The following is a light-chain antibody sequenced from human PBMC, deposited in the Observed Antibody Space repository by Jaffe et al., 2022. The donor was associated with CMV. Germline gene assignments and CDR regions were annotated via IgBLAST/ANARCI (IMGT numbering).Light chain of an antibody. CDR3: SSFTSTNTWV. Sequence: HSALTQPASVSGSPGQSITISCTGTSSDVGGYHYVSWYQQHPGRAPKLMIYDVTNRPSGVSNRFSASKSGNTASLTISGLQTEDEADYWCSSFTSTNTWVFGGGTKLTVL. V-gene: IGLV2-14*03. CDR2: DVT. CDR1: SSDVGGYHY. J-gene: IGLJ3*02.